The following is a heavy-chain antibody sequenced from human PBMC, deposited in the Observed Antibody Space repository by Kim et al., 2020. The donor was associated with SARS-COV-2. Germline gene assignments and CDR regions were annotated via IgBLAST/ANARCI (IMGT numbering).Heavy chain of an antibody. CDR2: ISYDGSNK. CDR3: AICDYYDSSGYWTKADAFDI. D-gene: IGHD3-22*01. J-gene: IGHJ3*02. V-gene: IGHV3-30*03. CDR1: GFTFSSYG. Sequence: GSLRLSCAASGFTFSSYGMHWVRQAPGKGLAWVAVISYDGSNKYYADSVKRRFTISRDNSKNTLYLQMNSLRAENTAVYYCAICDYYDSSGYWTKADAFDIWGQGTMVTVSS.